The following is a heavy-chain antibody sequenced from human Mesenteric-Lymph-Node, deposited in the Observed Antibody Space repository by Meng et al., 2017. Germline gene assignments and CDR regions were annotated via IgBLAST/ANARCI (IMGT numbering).Heavy chain of an antibody. D-gene: IGHD3-16*01. CDR1: GFSVSNNS. V-gene: IGHV3-53*05. Sequence: GGSLRLSCAASGFSVSNNSMGWVRQAPGKGLEWVSLIYSSGSTIYADSVKGRLTISRDDPKNIVYLQMKSLKTEDTAVYCCAREYYDSRSPVGAFGSWGQGTKVTVSS. CDR3: AREYYDSRSPVGAFGS. CDR2: IYSSGST. J-gene: IGHJ6*01.